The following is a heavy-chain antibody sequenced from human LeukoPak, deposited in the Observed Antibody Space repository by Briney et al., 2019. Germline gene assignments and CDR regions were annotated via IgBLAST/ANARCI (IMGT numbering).Heavy chain of an antibody. D-gene: IGHD2-21*01. CDR2: INSGGSST. Sequence: PGGSLRLSCAAAGFTFSSYWMHWVRQAPGKGLVWVSRINSGGSSTNYADSVKGRFTISRDNAKNTLYLQMNSLRAEDTAVYYCVRRDWYYFDYWGQGTLVAVSS. CDR1: GFTFSSYW. CDR3: VRRDWYYFDY. V-gene: IGHV3-74*01. J-gene: IGHJ4*02.